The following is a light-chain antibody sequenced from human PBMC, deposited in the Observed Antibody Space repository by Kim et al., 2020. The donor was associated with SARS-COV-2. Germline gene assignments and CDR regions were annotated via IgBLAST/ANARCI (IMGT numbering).Light chain of an antibody. V-gene: IGLV2-14*01. CDR2: DVS. CDR1: SSDVGGYNY. CDR3: SSYTSSSAYVV. Sequence: QSALTQPTSVSGSPGQSITISCTGTSSDVGGYNYVSWYQQHPGKAPKLMIYDVSKRPSGVSNRFSGSKSGNTASLIISGLQAEDEADYYCSSYTSSSAYVVFGGGTQLTVL. J-gene: IGLJ2*01.